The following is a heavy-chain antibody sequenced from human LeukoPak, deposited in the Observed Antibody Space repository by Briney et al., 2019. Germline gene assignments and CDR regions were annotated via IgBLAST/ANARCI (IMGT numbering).Heavy chain of an antibody. J-gene: IGHJ4*02. CDR3: AKHKGVPNTFGLFDF. CDR2: MYPGDSDT. CDR1: GYISTHYR. V-gene: IGHV5-51*01. D-gene: IGHD3-16*01. Sequence: GESLMISCQSSGYISTHYRISGGRQMPGKGLEWMGIMYPGDSDTRYSPSFQGQVTISTDKSISTAYLQWISLEASDTARYYCAKHKGVPNTFGLFDFWGQGTLVTVSS.